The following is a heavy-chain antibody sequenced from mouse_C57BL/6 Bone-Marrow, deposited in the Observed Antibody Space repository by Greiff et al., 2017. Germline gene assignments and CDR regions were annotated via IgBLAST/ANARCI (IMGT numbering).Heavy chain of an antibody. Sequence: QVQLQQPGAELVMPGASVKLSCKASGYTFTSYWMHWVKQRPGQGLEWIGEIDPSDSYTNYNQKFKGKSTLTVDKSSSTAYMQLSSLPSEDSAVYYCARRGYGSSYDWYFDVWGTGTTVTVSS. D-gene: IGHD1-1*01. CDR2: IDPSDSYT. CDR1: GYTFTSYW. CDR3: ARRGYGSSYDWYFDV. J-gene: IGHJ1*03. V-gene: IGHV1-69*01.